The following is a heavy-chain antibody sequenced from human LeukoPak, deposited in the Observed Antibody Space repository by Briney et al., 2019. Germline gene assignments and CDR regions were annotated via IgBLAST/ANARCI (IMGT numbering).Heavy chain of an antibody. CDR2: IYYSGST. CDR1: GGSISSHY. J-gene: IGHJ6*03. Sequence: SETLSLTCTVSGGSISSHYWNWIRQPPGKGLEWIGYIYYSGSTNYNPSLKSRVTISVDTSKNQFSLKLSSVTAADTAMYYCARVFSSSSRFRYYSYYMDVWGKGTTVTVSS. CDR3: ARVFSSSSRFRYYSYYMDV. D-gene: IGHD6-6*01. V-gene: IGHV4-59*11.